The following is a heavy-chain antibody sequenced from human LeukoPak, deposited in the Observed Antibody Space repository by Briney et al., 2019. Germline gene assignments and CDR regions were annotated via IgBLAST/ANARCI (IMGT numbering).Heavy chain of an antibody. CDR3: ARDRYDSSGNKWFDP. CDR2: IYTSGST. Sequence: SETLSLTCTVSGGSINAYYWSWVRQSPGKGLEWIGRIYTSGSTNYNPSLKSRVTMSVDTSKNQFSLKLSSVTAADTAVYYCARDRYDSSGNKWFDPWGQGTLVTVSS. J-gene: IGHJ5*02. CDR1: GGSINAYY. V-gene: IGHV4-4*07. D-gene: IGHD3-22*01.